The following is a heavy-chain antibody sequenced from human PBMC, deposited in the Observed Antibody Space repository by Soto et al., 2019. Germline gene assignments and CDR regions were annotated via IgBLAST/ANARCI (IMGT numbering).Heavy chain of an antibody. V-gene: IGHV3-23*01. D-gene: IGHD3-10*01. CDR1: GFTFSSYA. CDR2: ITDSGGDT. J-gene: IGHJ4*02. Sequence: GGSLRLSCAASGFTFSSYAMSWVRQAPEEGLEWVSTITDSGGDTKYADSVRGRFTISRDNSKSTLYLQMSSLRAEDSAIYYCARGSTDSYPGSRIFDFWGRGTLVTVSS. CDR3: ARGSTDSYPGSRIFDF.